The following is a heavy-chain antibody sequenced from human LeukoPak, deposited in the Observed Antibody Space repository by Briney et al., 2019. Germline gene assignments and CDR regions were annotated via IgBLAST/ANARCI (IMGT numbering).Heavy chain of an antibody. D-gene: IGHD3-22*01. CDR2: IYYSGST. CDR3: ARDLRHGHYDSSGYYYSYFDY. V-gene: IGHV4-39*07. Sequence: PSETLSLTCTVSDGSISSSSYYWGWIRQPPGKGLEWIGSIYYSGSTYYNPSLKSRVTISVDTSKNQFSLKLSSVTAADTAVYYCARDLRHGHYDSSGYYYSYFDYWGQGTLVTVSS. J-gene: IGHJ4*02. CDR1: DGSISSSSYY.